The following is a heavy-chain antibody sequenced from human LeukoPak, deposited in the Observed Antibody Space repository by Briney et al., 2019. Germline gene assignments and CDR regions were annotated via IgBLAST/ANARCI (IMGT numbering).Heavy chain of an antibody. CDR3: ASLYDFWSGMDAFDI. J-gene: IGHJ3*02. CDR1: GGSISSYY. D-gene: IGHD3-3*01. CDR2: IYYSGST. Sequence: PSETLSLTCTVSGGSISSYYWGWIRQPPGKGLEWIGSIYYSGSTYYNPSLKSRVTISVDTSKNQFSLKLSSVTAADTAVYYCASLYDFWSGMDAFDIWGQGTMVTVSS. V-gene: IGHV4-39*07.